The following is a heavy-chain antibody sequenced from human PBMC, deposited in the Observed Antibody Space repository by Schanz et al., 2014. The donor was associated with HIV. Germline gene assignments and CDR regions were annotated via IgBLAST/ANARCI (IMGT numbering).Heavy chain of an antibody. CDR3: ARLDTSMTAADS. CDR1: GGSINNRSYY. D-gene: IGHD5-18*01. V-gene: IGHV4-39*01. CDR2: IYYSANT. J-gene: IGHJ4*02. Sequence: QVQLQESGPGLVKPSETLSLTCTVSGGSINNRSYYWGWIRQPPGKGLEWIGSIYYSANTYYNPSLKLRVPIPVDTSRNQFPLKLNSVTAADTAVYYCARLDTSMTAADSWGQGTPVTVSS.